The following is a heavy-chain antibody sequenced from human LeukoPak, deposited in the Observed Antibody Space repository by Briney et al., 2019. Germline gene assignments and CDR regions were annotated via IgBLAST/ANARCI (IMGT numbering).Heavy chain of an antibody. V-gene: IGHV3-53*01. J-gene: IGHJ4*02. Sequence: GGSLRLSCAASGFTVSHYYMSWVRQAPGKGLEWVSSLYSGGSTYYADSVKGRFTISRDTSKNTLYLQMNSLRAEDTAAFYCATWKYYYDSSGSYHGGYFDSWGQGALVTVSS. CDR1: GFTVSHYY. CDR2: LYSGGST. D-gene: IGHD3-22*01. CDR3: ATWKYYYDSSGSYHGGYFDS.